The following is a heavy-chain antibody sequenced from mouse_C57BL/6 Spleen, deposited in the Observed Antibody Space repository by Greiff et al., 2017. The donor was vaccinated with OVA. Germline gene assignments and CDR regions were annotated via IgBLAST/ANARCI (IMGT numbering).Heavy chain of an antibody. CDR3: ARSHYDYDGIAY. CDR1: GYSITSGYY. D-gene: IGHD2-4*01. Sequence: EVQLQESGPGLVKPSQSLSLTCSVTGYSITSGYYWNWIRQFPGNKLEWMGYISYDGSNNYNPSLKNRISITRDTSKNQFFLKLNSVTTEDTATYYCARSHYDYDGIAYWGQGTLVTVSA. J-gene: IGHJ3*01. V-gene: IGHV3-6*01. CDR2: ISYDGSN.